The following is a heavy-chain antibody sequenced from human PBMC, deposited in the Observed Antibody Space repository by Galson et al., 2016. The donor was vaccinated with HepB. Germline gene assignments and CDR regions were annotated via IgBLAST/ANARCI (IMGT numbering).Heavy chain of an antibody. CDR2: ISVVDDDT. D-gene: IGHD3-3*01. Sequence: SLRLSCAASGFTFSSYAMSWVRQAPGKGLEWVSAISVVDDDTYYADYVKGRFTISRDNSTNTLYLQMNSLRAEDTAVYYCAKDLGFLEWLFFDSYYYYGMDVWGQGTTVTVSS. CDR3: AKDLGFLEWLFFDSYYYYGMDV. J-gene: IGHJ6*02. V-gene: IGHV3-23*01. CDR1: GFTFSSYA.